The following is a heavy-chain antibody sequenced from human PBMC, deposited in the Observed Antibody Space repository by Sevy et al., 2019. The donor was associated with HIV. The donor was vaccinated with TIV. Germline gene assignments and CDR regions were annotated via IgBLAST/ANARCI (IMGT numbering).Heavy chain of an antibody. CDR1: GFSFDSYG. V-gene: IGHV3-23*01. Sequence: GGSLRLSCAVSGFSFDSYGMTWVRQAPGKGLEWVSGISGSGTRTYYADSVKGRFIISRDNSKNTLYLQMNSLRSEETDIYYRAKGGGGHYDPDEIGYYFYYYNMDVWGKGTTVTVSS. D-gene: IGHD3-22*01. CDR3: AKGGGGHYDPDEIGYYFYYYNMDV. CDR2: ISGSGTRT. J-gene: IGHJ6*03.